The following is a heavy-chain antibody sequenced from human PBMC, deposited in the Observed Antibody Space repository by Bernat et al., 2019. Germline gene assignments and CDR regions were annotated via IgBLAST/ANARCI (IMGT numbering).Heavy chain of an antibody. D-gene: IGHD1-26*01. Sequence: QVQLVESGGGVVQPGRSLRLSCAASGFTFSSYGMQWVRQAPGKGLEWVAVISSDGGTKHYADCLNGRFTVSRDNSKNTLYVQMNSLRAEDTAVYYCAKEKGGNYMPLDYWGQGTLVTVSS. V-gene: IGHV3-30*18. J-gene: IGHJ4*02. CDR1: GFTFSSYG. CDR3: AKEKGGNYMPLDY. CDR2: ISSDGGTK.